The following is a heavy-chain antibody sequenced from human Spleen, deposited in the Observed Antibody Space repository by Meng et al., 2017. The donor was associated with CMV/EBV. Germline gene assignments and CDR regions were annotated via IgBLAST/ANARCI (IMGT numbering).Heavy chain of an antibody. CDR2: INHSGST. J-gene: IGHJ4*02. Sequence: SETLSLTCAVYGGSFSGYYWSWIRQPPGKGLEWIGEINHSGSTNYNPSLKSRVTISVDTSKNQFSLKLTSVTAADTAIYYCARSLRLEGLDYWGQGALVTVSS. CDR1: GGSFSGYY. V-gene: IGHV4-34*01. CDR3: ARSLRLEGLDY. D-gene: IGHD3-3*01.